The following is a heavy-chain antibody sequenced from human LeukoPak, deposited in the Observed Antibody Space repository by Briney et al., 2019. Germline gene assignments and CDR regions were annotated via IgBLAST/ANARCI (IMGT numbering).Heavy chain of an antibody. J-gene: IGHJ3*02. CDR2: IYHSGST. CDR1: GYSLSSGYH. V-gene: IGHV4-38-2*02. D-gene: IGHD6-13*01. CDR3: ARDSSSWYSAFDI. Sequence: SETLSLTCTVSGYSLSSGYHWGWIRQPPGKGLEWIGTIYHSGSTYYNPSLKSRVTISVDTSKNQFSLKLSSVTAADTAVYYCARDSSSWYSAFDIWGQGTMVTVSS.